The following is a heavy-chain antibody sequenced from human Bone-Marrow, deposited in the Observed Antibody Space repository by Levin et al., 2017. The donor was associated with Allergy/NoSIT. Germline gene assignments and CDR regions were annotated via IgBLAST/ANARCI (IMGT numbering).Heavy chain of an antibody. J-gene: IGHJ4*02. CDR3: ASYSGHDSFDS. D-gene: IGHD5-12*01. CDR1: GGSISSGDYF. Sequence: SQTLSLTCTVSGGSISSGDYFWSWVRQPPDKGLEWIGSISYSGDTYYNPSLKSRVSISVDTSKNQFSLRLSSVIAADTAVYYCASYSGHDSFDSWGQGTLVTVSS. CDR2: ISYSGDT. V-gene: IGHV4-30-4*01.